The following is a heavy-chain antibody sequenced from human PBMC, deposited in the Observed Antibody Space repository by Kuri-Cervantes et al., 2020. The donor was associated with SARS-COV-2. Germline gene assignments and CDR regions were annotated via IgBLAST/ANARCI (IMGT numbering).Heavy chain of an antibody. V-gene: IGHV3-23*01. D-gene: IGHD1-1*01. CDR3: AKINWNDPLHS. CDR1: GFTFSSYA. CDR2: ISGSGGST. J-gene: IGHJ4*02. Sequence: GESLKISCAASGFTFSSYAMSWVRQAPGKGLEWVSAISGSGGSTHYADSVKDRFTISRDNSKNTLYLQMNSQRAEDTAVYYCAKINWNDPLHSWGQGSLVTVSS.